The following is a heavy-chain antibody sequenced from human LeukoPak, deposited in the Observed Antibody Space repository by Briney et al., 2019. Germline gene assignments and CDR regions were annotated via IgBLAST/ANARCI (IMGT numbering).Heavy chain of an antibody. CDR1: GGSISTYY. Sequence: PSETLSLTCTVSGGSISTYYWSWLRQPPGKGLEWIGYIYYRGSTNYNPSLKSRVTISVDMSKNQFSLKLSSVTAADTAVYYCARLSPRDGYNYFDYWGQGTLVTVSS. V-gene: IGHV4-59*08. CDR2: IYYRGST. CDR3: ARLSPRDGYNYFDY. J-gene: IGHJ4*02. D-gene: IGHD5-24*01.